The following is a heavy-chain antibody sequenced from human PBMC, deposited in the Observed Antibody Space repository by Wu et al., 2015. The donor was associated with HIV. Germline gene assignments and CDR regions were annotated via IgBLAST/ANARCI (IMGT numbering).Heavy chain of an antibody. D-gene: IGHD2-2*02. V-gene: IGHV1-69*12. J-gene: IGHJ3*02. Sequence: QVQLVQSGAEVKKPGSSVKVSCKASGGTFSSYAISWVRQAPGQGLEWMGGIIPIFGTANYAQKFQGRVTITADESTSTAYMELSSLRSEDTAVYYCARGGRAAYQLLYNDAFDIWGQGTMGHRSLQ. CDR2: IIPIFGTA. CDR1: GGTFSSYA. CDR3: ARGGRAAYQLLYNDAFDI.